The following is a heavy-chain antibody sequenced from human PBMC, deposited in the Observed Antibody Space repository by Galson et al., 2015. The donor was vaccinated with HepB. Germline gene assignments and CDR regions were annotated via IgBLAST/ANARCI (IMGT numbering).Heavy chain of an antibody. V-gene: IGHV3-21*01. J-gene: IGHJ6*02. CDR3: ARAGKLEVLPTSTLSYYYGMDV. CDR2: ISSRSTYT. Sequence: SLRLSCAASQVSFSGYSLNWVRQAPGTGLEWVSYISSRSTYTYYADSVKGRFTISRDNGKNSLYLQMNRLRVEDTAVYYCARAGKLEVLPTSTLSYYYGMDVWGQGTTVTVSS. CDR1: QVSFSGYS. D-gene: IGHD3-10*01.